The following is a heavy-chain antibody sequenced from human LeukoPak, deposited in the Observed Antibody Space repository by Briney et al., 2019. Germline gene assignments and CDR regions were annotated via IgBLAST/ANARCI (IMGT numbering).Heavy chain of an antibody. J-gene: IGHJ4*02. CDR1: GYSFTSYW. CDR2: IYPGDSDT. D-gene: IGHD3-10*01. Sequence: GESLKISCKGSGYSFTSYWIGWVRQMPGKGLEWMGIIYPGDSDTRYSPSFQGQVTIPADKSISTAYLQWSSLKASDTAMYYCARQAYYGSGRRGGCFDYWGQGTLVTVSS. CDR3: ARQAYYGSGRRGGCFDY. V-gene: IGHV5-51*01.